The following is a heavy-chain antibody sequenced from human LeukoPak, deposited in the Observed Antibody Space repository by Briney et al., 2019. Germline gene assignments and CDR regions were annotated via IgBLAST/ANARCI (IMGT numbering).Heavy chain of an antibody. V-gene: IGHV4-59*01. CDR1: GGSISSYY. D-gene: IGHD4-17*01. CDR3: ARYDDYVTEYFDL. J-gene: IGHJ2*01. Sequence: PSETLSLTCTVSGGSISSYYWSWIRQPPGKGLEWIGYIYYSGSTNYNPSLKNRVTISVDTSKNQFSLKLSSVTAADTAVYYCARYDDYVTEYFDLWGRGTLVTVSS. CDR2: IYYSGST.